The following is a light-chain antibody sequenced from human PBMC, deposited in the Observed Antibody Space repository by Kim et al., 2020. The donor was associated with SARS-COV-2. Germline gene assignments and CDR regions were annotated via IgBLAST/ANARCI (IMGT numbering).Light chain of an antibody. CDR1: KLGDKY. Sequence: LSPGQTASITCSGDKLGDKYACWYQQKPGQPPVLVIYQDSKRPSGIPERFSGSNSGNTATLTISGTQAMDEADYYCQAWDSSTVVFGGGTQLTVL. CDR3: QAWDSSTVV. V-gene: IGLV3-1*01. J-gene: IGLJ2*01. CDR2: QDS.